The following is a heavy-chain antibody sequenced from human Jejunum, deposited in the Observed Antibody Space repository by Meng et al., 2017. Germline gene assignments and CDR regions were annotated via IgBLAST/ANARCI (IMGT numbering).Heavy chain of an antibody. D-gene: IGHD3-22*01. CDR2: IWYDGSNK. J-gene: IGHJ4*02. Sequence: GESLKISCEASGFTFRSYAMYWVRQAPGKGLEWVAVIWYDGSNKYYGDSVKGRFTISRDNSKNTVYLQMNSLRADDTAVYYCARDFYISMTSYYLDDWGQGTLVTVSS. V-gene: IGHV3-33*01. CDR1: GFTFRSYA. CDR3: ARDFYISMTSYYLDD.